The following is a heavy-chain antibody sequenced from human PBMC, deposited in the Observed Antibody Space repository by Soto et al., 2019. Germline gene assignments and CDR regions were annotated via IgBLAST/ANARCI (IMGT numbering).Heavy chain of an antibody. D-gene: IGHD3-3*01. CDR2: SYYRGTT. CDR3: ARDGRKELLSTPDASDV. V-gene: IGHV4-31*03. CDR1: GASVSSGGYH. J-gene: IGHJ3*01. Sequence: QVQLQESGPGLVKASQTLSLTCTVSGASVSSGGYHWTWIRQHPGKGLEWIGYSYYRGTTSYNPSRKSRVSISVDTSRNKFYLELTSMTAADTAVYYCARDGRKELLSTPDASDVWGQGTKVTVSS.